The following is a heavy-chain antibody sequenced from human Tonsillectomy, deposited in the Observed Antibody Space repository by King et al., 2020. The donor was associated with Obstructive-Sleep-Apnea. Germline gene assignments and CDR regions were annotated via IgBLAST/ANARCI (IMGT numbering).Heavy chain of an antibody. J-gene: IGHJ6*02. CDR2: IRYDGSNK. D-gene: IGHD3-10*01. CDR3: AKGLLWFGELDV. Sequence: QVQLVESGGGVVLPGGSLRLSCAASGFTFSNYDIHWVRQAPGKGLEWVAFIRYDGSNKYYADSAKGRFTISRDNSKNTLYLQMNSLRAEDTAVYYCAKGLLWFGELDVWGQGTTVTVSS. V-gene: IGHV3-30*02. CDR1: GFTFSNYD.